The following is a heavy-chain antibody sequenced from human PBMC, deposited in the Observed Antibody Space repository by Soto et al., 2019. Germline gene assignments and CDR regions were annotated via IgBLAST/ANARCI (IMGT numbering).Heavy chain of an antibody. J-gene: IGHJ6*02. V-gene: IGHV3-30*18. CDR3: AKVGVLWFGELSQTTDYGMDV. D-gene: IGHD3-10*01. Sequence: QVQLVESGGGVVQPGRSLRLSCAASGFTFSSYGMHWVRQAPGKGLEWVAVISYDGSNKYYADSVKGRFTISRDNSKNPMYLQMNGLRAEDTAVYYCAKVGVLWFGELSQTTDYGMDVWGQGTTVTVSS. CDR1: GFTFSSYG. CDR2: ISYDGSNK.